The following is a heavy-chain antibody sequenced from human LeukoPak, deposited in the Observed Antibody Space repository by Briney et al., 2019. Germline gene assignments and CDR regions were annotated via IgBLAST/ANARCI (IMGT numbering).Heavy chain of an antibody. V-gene: IGHV3-23*01. CDR2: ISGSGGST. CDR1: GFTFSSYA. D-gene: IGHD3-10*01. CDR3: AKTVGRGVTRFDY. J-gene: IGHJ4*02. Sequence: GGSLRLSCAASGFTFSSYAMSWVRQAPGKGLEWVSAISGSGGSTYYADPVKGRFTISRDNSKHTLYLQMNSLRGGHRAVYYCAKTVGRGVTRFDYWGQGTLVTVSS.